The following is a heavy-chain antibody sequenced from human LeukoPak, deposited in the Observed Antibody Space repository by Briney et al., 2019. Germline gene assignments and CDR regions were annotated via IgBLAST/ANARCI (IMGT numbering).Heavy chain of an antibody. J-gene: IGHJ4*02. CDR2: INPNSGGT. CDR1: GYTFTGYY. V-gene: IGHV1-2*02. D-gene: IGHD3-3*01. Sequence: GASVKVSCKASGYTFTGYYMHWVRQAPGQGLEWMGWINPNSGGTNYAQKFQGRVTMTRNTSISTAYMELSSLRSEDTAVYYCARKGYDFWSGPYVDYWGQGTLVTVSS. CDR3: ARKGYDFWSGPYVDY.